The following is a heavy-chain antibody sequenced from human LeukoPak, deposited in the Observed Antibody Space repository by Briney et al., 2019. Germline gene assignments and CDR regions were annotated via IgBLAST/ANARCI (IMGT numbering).Heavy chain of an antibody. D-gene: IGHD3/OR15-3a*01. CDR2: IYYSGNT. V-gene: IGHV4-38-2*02. CDR1: GYSINNGYY. CDR3: AKQTGSGLFILP. J-gene: IGHJ4*02. Sequence: SETLSLTCTVSGYSINNGYYWGWIRQPPGEGLEWIGSIYYSGNTYYNASLKSQVSISIDTSKNQFSLRLTSVTAADTAVYYCAKQTGSGLFILPGGQGTLVTVSS.